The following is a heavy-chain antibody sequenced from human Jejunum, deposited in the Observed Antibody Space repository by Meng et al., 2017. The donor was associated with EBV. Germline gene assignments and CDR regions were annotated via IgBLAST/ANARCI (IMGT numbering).Heavy chain of an antibody. Sequence: QGQLQQWGAGLLKPSETLSLTCAGAGGSFGGYFWTWIRQAPGKGLEWIGEINQVGSTNYNPSLKSRVTISVDTSNIQFSLKVTSVTAADTAVYYCARSGAIIGVQGAPDYWGQGTLVTVSS. J-gene: IGHJ4*02. V-gene: IGHV4-34*01. D-gene: IGHD3-3*01. CDR2: INQVGST. CDR1: GGSFGGYF. CDR3: ARSGAIIGVQGAPDY.